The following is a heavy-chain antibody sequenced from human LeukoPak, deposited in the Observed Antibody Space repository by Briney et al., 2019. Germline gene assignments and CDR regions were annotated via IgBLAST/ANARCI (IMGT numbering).Heavy chain of an antibody. V-gene: IGHV1-8*03. D-gene: IGHD3-10*01. Sequence: ASVKVSCKASGYTFTSYDINWVRQATGQGLEWMGWMNPNSGNTGYAQKFQGRVTITRNTPISTAYMELSSLRSEDTAVYYCARGVRERITMVRGVPKTPYYYYMDVWGKGTTVTVSS. CDR3: ARGVRERITMVRGVPKTPYYYYMDV. CDR1: GYTFTSYD. CDR2: MNPNSGNT. J-gene: IGHJ6*03.